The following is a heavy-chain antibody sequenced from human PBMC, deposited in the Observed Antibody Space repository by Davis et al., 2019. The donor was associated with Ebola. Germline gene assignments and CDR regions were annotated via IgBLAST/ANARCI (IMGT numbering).Heavy chain of an antibody. V-gene: IGHV4-31*03. CDR2: VYFNGGT. J-gene: IGHJ4*02. CDR3: ARGPNDNTGFYYNF. CDR1: AASTSNSGYY. Sequence: PSETLSLTCMLSAASTSNSGYYWAWIRQHSGRGLVWIGSVYFNGGTNYNPSLKSRVSISLDTSKNHFSLRLSSVTAADTALYYCARGPNDNTGFYYNFWGRGMLVTVSS. D-gene: IGHD3-22*01.